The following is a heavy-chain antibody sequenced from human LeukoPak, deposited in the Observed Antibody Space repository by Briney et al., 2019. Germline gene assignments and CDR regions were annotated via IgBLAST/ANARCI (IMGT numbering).Heavy chain of an antibody. CDR1: GFTFSSYE. Sequence: GGSLTPPCAPSGFTFSSYEMNWVRQAPGKGLHWVSDISSSGTTIYYADSVTGRFTISRDNAKNSLYLQMNSLRAEDTAVYYCARKYCSTTSCLFDNWGQGTLVTVSS. V-gene: IGHV3-48*03. CDR2: ISSSGTTI. D-gene: IGHD2-2*01. CDR3: ARKYCSTTSCLFDN. J-gene: IGHJ4*02.